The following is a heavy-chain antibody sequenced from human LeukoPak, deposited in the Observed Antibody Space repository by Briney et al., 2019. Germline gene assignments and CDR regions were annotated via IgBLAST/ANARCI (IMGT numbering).Heavy chain of an antibody. J-gene: IGHJ6*02. V-gene: IGHV3-23*01. Sequence: GGSLRLSCAASGFTFSSFAMSWVRQAPGKGLEWVSSISGNGDSTYYADSVKGRFTISRDNSKNTLYLQMNSLRAEDTAVYYCARVRSSGWSYYYGMDVWGQGTTVTVSS. CDR1: GFTFSSFA. D-gene: IGHD6-19*01. CDR2: ISGNGDST. CDR3: ARVRSSGWSYYYGMDV.